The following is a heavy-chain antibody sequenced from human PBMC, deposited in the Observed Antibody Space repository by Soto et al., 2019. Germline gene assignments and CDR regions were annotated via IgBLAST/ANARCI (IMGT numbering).Heavy chain of an antibody. CDR3: ARSYCSTVSCYKGPSGNFDS. V-gene: IGHV4-39*01. J-gene: IGHJ4*02. CDR2: IYYSGNT. CDR1: GGSIRKYTYY. D-gene: IGHD2-2*02. Sequence: SETLSLTCTVSGGSIRKYTYYWGWIRQPPGKGLEWIGSIYYSGNTYHNPSLESRVSISVDTSKNQFSLKLTSVTAADTAVYYCARSYCSTVSCYKGPSGNFDSWGQGTLVTVSS.